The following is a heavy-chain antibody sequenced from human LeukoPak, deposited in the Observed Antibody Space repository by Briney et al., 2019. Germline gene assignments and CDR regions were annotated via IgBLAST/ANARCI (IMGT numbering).Heavy chain of an antibody. D-gene: IGHD2-2*01. CDR3: ARGPGGYCSSTSCYYYGMDV. CDR1: GGSFSGYY. CDR2: INHSGST. Sequence: PSETLSLTCAVYGGSFSGYYWSWIRQPPGKGLEWIGEINHSGSTNYKPPLKSRVTISGDTSKNQFSLKLSSVTAADTAVYYCARGPGGYCSSTSCYYYGMDVWGKGTTVTVSS. V-gene: IGHV4-34*01. J-gene: IGHJ6*04.